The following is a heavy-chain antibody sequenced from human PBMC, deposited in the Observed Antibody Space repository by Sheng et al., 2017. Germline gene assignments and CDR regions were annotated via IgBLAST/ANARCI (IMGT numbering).Heavy chain of an antibody. CDR3: ASGVRMDYGVYFDY. CDR1: GGSFSGYY. D-gene: IGHD4-17*01. V-gene: IGHV4-34*01. J-gene: IGHJ4*02. CDR2: INHSGST. Sequence: QVQLQQWGAGLLKPSETLSLTCAVYGGSFSGYYWSWIRQPPGKGLEWIGEINHSGSTNYNPSLKSRVTISVDTSKNQFSLKLSSVTAADTAVYYCASGVRMDYGVYFDYWGQGTLVTVSS.